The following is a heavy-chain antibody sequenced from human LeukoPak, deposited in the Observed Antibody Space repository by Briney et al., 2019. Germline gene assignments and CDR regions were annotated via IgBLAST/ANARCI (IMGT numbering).Heavy chain of an antibody. CDR1: GFSFSSYG. CDR2: IRYDGSNE. Sequence: GGSLRLSCAASGFSFSSYGMHCVRQAPGKGLEWVAFIRYDGSNEYYADSVKGRFTISRDNSKNTLYLQMNSLRVEDTAVYYCAKDLRLGELSFQFDYWGQGTLVTVSS. J-gene: IGHJ4*02. D-gene: IGHD3-16*02. V-gene: IGHV3-30*02. CDR3: AKDLRLGELSFQFDY.